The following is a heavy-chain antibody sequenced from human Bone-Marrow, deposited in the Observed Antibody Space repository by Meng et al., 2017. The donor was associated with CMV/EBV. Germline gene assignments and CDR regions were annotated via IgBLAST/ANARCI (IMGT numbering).Heavy chain of an antibody. V-gene: IGHV4-59*01. CDR2: IYYSGST. D-gene: IGHD3-10*01. CDR3: AKFGAYNWFYP. CDR1: GGSINSYY. J-gene: IGHJ5*02. Sequence: SETLSLTCTVSGGSINSYYWTWIRQPPGKGLEWTGYIYYSGSTNYNPSLKSRVTISVDVSKNQFSLKLSSVTAADTAVYYCAKFGAYNWFYPWGQGTLVTFSS.